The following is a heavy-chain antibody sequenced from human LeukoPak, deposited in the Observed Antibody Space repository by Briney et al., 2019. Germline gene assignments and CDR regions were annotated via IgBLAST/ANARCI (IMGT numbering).Heavy chain of an antibody. CDR1: GFTFSSYA. CDR2: ISGSGGST. V-gene: IGHV3-23*01. CDR3: ATHMVRGVIQRLLAFDY. J-gene: IGHJ4*02. Sequence: GGSLRVSCAASGFTFSSYAMSWVRQAPGKGLEWVSAISGSGGSTYYADSVKGRFTISRDNSKNTLYLQMNSLRAEDTAVYYCATHMVRGVIQRLLAFDYWGQGTLVTVSS. D-gene: IGHD3-10*01.